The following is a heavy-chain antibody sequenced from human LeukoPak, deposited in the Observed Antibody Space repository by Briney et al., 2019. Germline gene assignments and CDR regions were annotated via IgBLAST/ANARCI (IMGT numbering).Heavy chain of an antibody. CDR1: GFTFSSYW. V-gene: IGHV3-74*01. CDR2: IHSDGSST. J-gene: IGHJ4*02. CDR3: ARDPPYGGNSEEADY. Sequence: GGSLRLSCAASGFTFSSYWMHWVRQAPGKGLVWVSRIHSDGSSTSYADSVRGRFTISRDDAKSTLYLQMNSLRAEDTAVYYCARDPPYGGNSEEADYWGQGTLVTVSS. D-gene: IGHD4-23*01.